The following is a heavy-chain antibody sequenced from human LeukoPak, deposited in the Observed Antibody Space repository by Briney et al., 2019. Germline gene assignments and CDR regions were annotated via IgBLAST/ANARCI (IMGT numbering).Heavy chain of an antibody. J-gene: IGHJ4*02. CDR1: GFTVSSNY. Sequence: GGSLRLSCAASGFTVSSNYMSWVRQAPGEGLEWVSVIYSGGSTYYADSVKGRFTISRDNSKNTLYLQMNSLRAEDTAVYYCARVNSGSYHFDYWGQGTLVTVSS. V-gene: IGHV3-53*01. D-gene: IGHD1-26*01. CDR3: ARVNSGSYHFDY. CDR2: IYSGGST.